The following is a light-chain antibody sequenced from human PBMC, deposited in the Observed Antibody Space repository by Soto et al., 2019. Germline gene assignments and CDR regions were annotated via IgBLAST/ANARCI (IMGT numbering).Light chain of an antibody. V-gene: IGKV3-11*01. CDR2: DAS. J-gene: IGKJ5*01. CDR3: QQNYSTPIT. CDR1: QSFSSY. Sequence: ILLRPSPSHLSVSTGARATLSCPASQSFSSYLAWYQQPPGRAPRLLIYDASNRATGIPARFSGSASGTDFTLIISRLEHEDVAVYYCQQNYSTPITFGQGTRVEIK.